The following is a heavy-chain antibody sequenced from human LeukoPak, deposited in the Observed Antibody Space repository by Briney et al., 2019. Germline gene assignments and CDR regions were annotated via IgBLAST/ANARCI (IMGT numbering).Heavy chain of an antibody. V-gene: IGHV1-69*05. D-gene: IGHD4-11*01. J-gene: IGHJ6*03. CDR1: GYTFTSYA. CDR3: ARGPLTVTAYYYYYMDV. CDR2: IIPIFGTA. Sequence: SVKVSCKASGYTFTSYAISWVRQAPGQGLEWMGRIIPIFGTANYAQKFQGRVTITTDESTSTAYMELSSLRSEDTAVYYCARGPLTVTAYYYYYMDVWGKGTTVTVSS.